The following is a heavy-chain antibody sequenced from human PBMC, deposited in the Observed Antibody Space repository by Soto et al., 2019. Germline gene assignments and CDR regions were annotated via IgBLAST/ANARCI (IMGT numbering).Heavy chain of an antibody. D-gene: IGHD3-22*01. J-gene: IGHJ4*02. Sequence: VRLLESGGGSVPPGASARLSCLTSGFMFDNYAMSWVRQSPARGLEWVAAISGSGHATYYTQSVRGRFTISRDKSKKTVFLQMNNLRTEDTAIYYCAKARYFDSSGGCANYWGLGTLVTVSS. CDR1: GFMFDNYA. CDR3: AKARYFDSSGGCANY. CDR2: ISGSGHAT. V-gene: IGHV3-23*01.